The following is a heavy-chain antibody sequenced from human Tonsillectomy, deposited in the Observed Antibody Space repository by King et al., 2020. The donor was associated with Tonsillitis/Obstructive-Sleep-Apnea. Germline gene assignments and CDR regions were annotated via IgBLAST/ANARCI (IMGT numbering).Heavy chain of an antibody. D-gene: IGHD5-12*01. V-gene: IGHV1-46*01. CDR1: GYTFTSYY. J-gene: IGHJ4*02. CDR2: INPSGGST. CDR3: AREGSGRFGY. Sequence: QLVQSGAEVKKPGASVKVSCKASGYTFTSYYMHWVRQAPGQGLEWGGIINPSGGSTTYAQKLQGRGTMTRDTSTRTVYMELSSLRSEDTAVYYCAREGSGRFGYWGLGTLVTVSS.